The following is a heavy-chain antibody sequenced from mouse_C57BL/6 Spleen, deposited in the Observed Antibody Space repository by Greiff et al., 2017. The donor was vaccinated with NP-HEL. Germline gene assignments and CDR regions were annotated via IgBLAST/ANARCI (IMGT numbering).Heavy chain of an antibody. Sequence: DVHLVESGGDLVKPGGSLKLSCAASGFTFSSYGMSWVRQTPDKRLEWVATISSGGSYTYYPDSVKGRFTISRDNAKNTLYLQMSRLKSEDTAMYYCARHEGDSSGPFAYWGQGTLVTVSA. CDR2: ISSGGSYT. J-gene: IGHJ3*01. CDR3: ARHEGDSSGPFAY. CDR1: GFTFSSYG. D-gene: IGHD3-2*02. V-gene: IGHV5-6*01.